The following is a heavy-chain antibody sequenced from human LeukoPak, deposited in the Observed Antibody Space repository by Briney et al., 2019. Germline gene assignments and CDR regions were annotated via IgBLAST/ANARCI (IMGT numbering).Heavy chain of an antibody. D-gene: IGHD3-22*01. CDR3: RVVTPHFDY. CDR2: IRSKANSYAT. Sequence: GGSLRLSCAASGVTFSGSAMHWVRQASGKGLEWVGRIRSKANSYATAYAASVKGRFTISRDDSKNTAYLQMNSLKTEDTAVYYCRVVTPHFDYWGQGTLVTVSS. J-gene: IGHJ4*02. CDR1: GVTFSGSA. V-gene: IGHV3-73*01.